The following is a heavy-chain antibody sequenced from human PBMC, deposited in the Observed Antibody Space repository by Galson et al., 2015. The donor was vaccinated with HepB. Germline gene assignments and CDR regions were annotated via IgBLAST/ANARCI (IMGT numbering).Heavy chain of an antibody. Sequence: SLRLSCAASGSTFTTSWMSWVRQAPGKGLEWVAMIRHDETEMYYVDSVKGRFTISRGNAKNSLHLQMNSLRVEDTAMYYCALLDTATAWASGGIWGQGTLVTVSS. CDR2: IRHDETEM. CDR3: ALLDTATAWASGGI. J-gene: IGHJ4*02. CDR1: GSTFTTSW. V-gene: IGHV3-7*01. D-gene: IGHD5-18*01.